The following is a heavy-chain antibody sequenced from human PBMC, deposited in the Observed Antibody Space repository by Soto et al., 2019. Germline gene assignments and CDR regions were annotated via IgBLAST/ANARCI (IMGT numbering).Heavy chain of an antibody. Sequence: GGSLRLSCADSGFRFSSYSMSWVRQTPGKGLEWVAAITATGDRTYYADSVTGRFTISRDNSKKTHYLQMTSLRAEDTAMYYCAAMNGYFEYWGQGTPVTVSS. D-gene: IGHD2-2*01. CDR3: AAMNGYFEY. CDR1: GFRFSSYS. CDR2: ITATGDRT. J-gene: IGHJ4*02. V-gene: IGHV3-23*01.